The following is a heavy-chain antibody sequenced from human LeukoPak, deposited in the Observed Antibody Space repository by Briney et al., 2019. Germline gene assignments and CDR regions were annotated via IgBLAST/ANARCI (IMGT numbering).Heavy chain of an antibody. CDR1: GFTFSSYW. CDR2: INSDGSST. J-gene: IGHJ4*02. D-gene: IGHD5/OR15-5a*01. Sequence: QPGGSLRLSCAASGFTFSSYWMHWVRQAPGKGLVWVSRINSDGSSTSYADSVKGRFTISRDNAKNTLYLQMNSLRAEDTAVYYCARTNVYDPFDHWGQGTLVTVSS. V-gene: IGHV3-74*01. CDR3: ARTNVYDPFDH.